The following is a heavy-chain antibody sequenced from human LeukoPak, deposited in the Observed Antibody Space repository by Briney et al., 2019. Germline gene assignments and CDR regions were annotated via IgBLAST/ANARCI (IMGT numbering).Heavy chain of an antibody. V-gene: IGHV3-23*01. CDR1: GFTFSDFG. J-gene: IGHJ6*03. CDR3: AKALYNWNYGYYYYMDV. D-gene: IGHD1-7*01. CDR2: ISGSGGST. Sequence: GGSLRLSCAASGFTFSDFGMNWVRQAPGKGLEWVSAISGSGGSTYYADSVKGRFTISRDNSKNTLYLQMNSLRAEDTAVYYCAKALYNWNYGYYYYMDVWGKGTTVTVSS.